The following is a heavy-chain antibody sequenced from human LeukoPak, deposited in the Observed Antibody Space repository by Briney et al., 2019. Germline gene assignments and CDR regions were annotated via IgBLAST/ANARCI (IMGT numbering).Heavy chain of an antibody. CDR2: MYTSGST. D-gene: IGHD5-18*01. CDR1: GGSISSGSYY. J-gene: IGHJ4*02. Sequence: SETLSLTCTVSGGSISSGSYYWTWIRQPAGKGLEWIGRMYTSGSTNYNPSLKSRVTISVDTSKNQFSLKLSSVTAADTAVYYCATGLRGYSYGIFDYWGQGTLVTVSS. CDR3: ATGLRGYSYGIFDY. V-gene: IGHV4-61*02.